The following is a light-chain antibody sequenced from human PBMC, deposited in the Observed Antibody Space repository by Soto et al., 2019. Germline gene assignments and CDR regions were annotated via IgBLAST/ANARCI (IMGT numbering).Light chain of an antibody. CDR1: SSDVGGYDY. J-gene: IGLJ1*01. CDR3: SSKRGSTGV. V-gene: IGLV2-14*01. Sequence: QSALTQPASVSGSPGQTITISCTGTSSDVGGYDYVSWHQQHPGKAPKLMIYDVSKRPSGVSNRFSGSKSGNTASLTISGLQAEDVADYYCSSKRGSTGVFGTGTKLTVL. CDR2: DVS.